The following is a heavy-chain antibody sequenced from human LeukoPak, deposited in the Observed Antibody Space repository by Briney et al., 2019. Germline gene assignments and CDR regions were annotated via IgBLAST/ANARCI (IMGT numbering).Heavy chain of an antibody. Sequence: RASVKVSCKASGYTFTRYAMHWVRQAPGQRLEWMGWINAGNGDTKYSQKLQGRVTMTTDTSTSTAYMELRSLRSDDTAVYYCAREVGLYDSSGYYNDYWGQGTLVTVSS. V-gene: IGHV1-3*01. CDR2: INAGNGDT. CDR3: AREVGLYDSSGYYNDY. D-gene: IGHD3-22*01. CDR1: GYTFTRYA. J-gene: IGHJ4*02.